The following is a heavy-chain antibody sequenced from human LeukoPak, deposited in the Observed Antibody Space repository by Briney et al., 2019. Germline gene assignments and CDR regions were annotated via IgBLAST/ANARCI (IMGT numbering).Heavy chain of an antibody. V-gene: IGHV1-18*01. J-gene: IGHJ3*02. Sequence: GASVKVSCKASGYIFTDYSFNWERQAPGQGLEWMGWINTYNGDRKYAQKFQGRVTMTTDTSTSTAYMELTSLRYEDTAMYYCARDEARQNAFDIWAQGTMVTVSS. CDR1: GYIFTDYS. D-gene: IGHD6-6*01. CDR2: INTYNGDR. CDR3: ARDEARQNAFDI.